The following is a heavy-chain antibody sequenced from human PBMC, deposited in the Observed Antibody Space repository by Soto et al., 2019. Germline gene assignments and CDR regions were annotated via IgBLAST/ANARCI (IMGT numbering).Heavy chain of an antibody. CDR2: IWSDGSNK. D-gene: IGHD2-21*02. CDR1: GFTFNSYD. Sequence: GGSLRLSCAASGFTFNSYDMYWVRQAQGKGLEWVAVIWSDGSNKYYADSVKGRFTVSRDNSKSTLYLQMNSLRAEDTAVYYCARPAGGDDDDNWFDPWGQGTLVTVSS. J-gene: IGHJ5*02. V-gene: IGHV3-33*01. CDR3: ARPAGGDDDDNWFDP.